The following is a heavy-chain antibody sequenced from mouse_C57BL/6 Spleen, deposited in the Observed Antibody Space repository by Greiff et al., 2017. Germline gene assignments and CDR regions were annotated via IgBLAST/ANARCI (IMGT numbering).Heavy chain of an antibody. D-gene: IGHD1-1*01. CDR1: GYTFTSYW. CDR2: IDPSDSET. V-gene: IGHV1-52*01. Sequence: QVHVKQPGAELVRPGSSVKLSCKASGYTFTSYWMHWVKQRPIQGLEWIGNIDPSDSETHYNQKFKDKAPLTVDKSSSTAYMQLSSLTSEDSAVYYGARSDDYGSSYYCDYWGQGTTLTVSA. CDR3: ARSDDYGSSYYCDY. J-gene: IGHJ2*01.